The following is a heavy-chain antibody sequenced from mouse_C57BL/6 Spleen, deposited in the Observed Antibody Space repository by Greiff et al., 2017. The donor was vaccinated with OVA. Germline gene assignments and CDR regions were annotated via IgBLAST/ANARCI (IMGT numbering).Heavy chain of an antibody. CDR2: ISSGGSYT. Sequence: EVNLVESGGDLVKPGGSLKLSCAASGFTFSSYGMSWVRQTPDKRLEWVATISSGGSYTYYPDSVKGRFTISRDNAKNTLYLQMSSLKSEDTAMYYCAREAQTTDFDYWGQGTTLTVSS. CDR1: GFTFSSYG. CDR3: AREAQTTDFDY. J-gene: IGHJ2*01. V-gene: IGHV5-6*01. D-gene: IGHD3-2*02.